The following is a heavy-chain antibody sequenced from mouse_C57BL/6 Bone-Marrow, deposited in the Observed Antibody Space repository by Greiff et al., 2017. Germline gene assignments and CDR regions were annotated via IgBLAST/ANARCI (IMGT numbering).Heavy chain of an antibody. J-gene: IGHJ4*01. CDR1: GFSLTSYG. CDR3: GRLRPFYYAMDY. Sequence: VQLVESGPGLVQPSQSLSITCTVSGFSLTSYGVPWVRQSPGKGLEWLGVIWRGGSTDYNAAFMSRLSITKDNSKSPVFFKMNSLQADDTAIYYCGRLRPFYYAMDYWGQGTSVTVSS. D-gene: IGHD2-4*01. CDR2: IWRGGST. V-gene: IGHV2-5*01.